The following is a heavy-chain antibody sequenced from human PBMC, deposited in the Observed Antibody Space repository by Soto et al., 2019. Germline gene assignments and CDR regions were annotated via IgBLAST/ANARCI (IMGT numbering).Heavy chain of an antibody. V-gene: IGHV4-30-4*01. CDR3: AREVEQLALDY. CDR1: GGSISSGDYY. Sequence: SETLSLTCTVSGGSISSGDYYWSWIRQPPGKGLEWIGYIYYSGSTYYNPSLKSRVTISVDTSKNQFSLKLSSVTAADTAVYYCAREVEQLALDYWGQGTLVTVSS. D-gene: IGHD6-6*01. CDR2: IYYSGST. J-gene: IGHJ4*02.